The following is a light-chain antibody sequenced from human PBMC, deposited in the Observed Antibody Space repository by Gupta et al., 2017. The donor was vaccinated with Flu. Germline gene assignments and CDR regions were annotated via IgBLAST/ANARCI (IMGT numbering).Light chain of an antibody. J-gene: IGLJ3*02. V-gene: IGLV2-14*01. CDR3: GAGTSRQIGG. Sequence: SNNPCTGTSSDVGGYYYVSWYQQDPSKPPALLVYEGKHRHAGGSSRFSGYKSGNRHSLTNSGHQTGDGVYYYCGAGTSRQIGGFGGGTKVNVL. CDR1: SSDVGGYYY. CDR2: EGK.